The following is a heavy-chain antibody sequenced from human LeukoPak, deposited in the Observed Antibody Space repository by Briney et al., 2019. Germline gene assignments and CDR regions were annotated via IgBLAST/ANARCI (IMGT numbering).Heavy chain of an antibody. CDR2: ISTSGST. V-gene: IGHV4-4*07. CDR1: GGSISSYH. D-gene: IGHD4-23*01. Sequence: SETLSLTCTVSGGSISSYHWSWIRQPAGKGLESIGHISTSGSTNYNPSLKSRVTMSVDTSKNQFSLKLSSVTAADTAVYYCARGVNYYYYYMDVWGKGTTVTVSS. CDR3: ARGVNYYYYYMDV. J-gene: IGHJ6*03.